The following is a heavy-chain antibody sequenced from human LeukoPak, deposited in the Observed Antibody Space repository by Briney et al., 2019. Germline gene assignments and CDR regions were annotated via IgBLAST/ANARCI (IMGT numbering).Heavy chain of an antibody. CDR2: FYSGDST. J-gene: IGHJ4*02. CDR3: ARALESGTYYD. V-gene: IGHV3-53*01. Sequence: PGGSLRLSCAASGFTVSSNYMTWIRQAPGKGLEWVACFYSGDSTFYADSVEGRFTISRDTSTNTLYLQMDKLTADDTAVYYCARALESGTYYDWGQGTLVTVSS. D-gene: IGHD1-26*01. CDR1: GFTVSSNY.